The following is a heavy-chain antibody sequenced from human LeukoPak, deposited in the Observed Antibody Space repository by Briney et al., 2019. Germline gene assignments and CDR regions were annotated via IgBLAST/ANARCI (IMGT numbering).Heavy chain of an antibody. CDR1: GGSISSYY. CDR2: IYYSGST. V-gene: IGHV4-59*01. J-gene: IGHJ4*02. Sequence: SETLSLTCTVSGGSISSYYWSWIRQPPGKGLEWIGYIYYSGSTNYNPSLKSRVTISVDTSKNQFSLKLSSVTAADTAVYYCARDRGRDCGGDCYSDYWGQGTLVTVSS. D-gene: IGHD2-21*02. CDR3: ARDRGRDCGGDCYSDY.